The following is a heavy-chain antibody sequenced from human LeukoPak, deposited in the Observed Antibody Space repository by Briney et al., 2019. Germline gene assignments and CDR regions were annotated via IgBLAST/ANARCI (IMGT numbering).Heavy chain of an antibody. D-gene: IGHD3-16*01. Sequence: GGSLRLSCAASGFTFSSYSMNWVRQAPGKGLEWVSSISSSSSYIYYADSVKGRFTISRDNSKNTLYLQMNSLRAEDTAVYYCAEGGRTLDSSDPWGQGTLVTVSS. CDR3: AEGGRTLDSSDP. V-gene: IGHV3-21*04. J-gene: IGHJ5*02. CDR2: ISSSSSYI. CDR1: GFTFSSYS.